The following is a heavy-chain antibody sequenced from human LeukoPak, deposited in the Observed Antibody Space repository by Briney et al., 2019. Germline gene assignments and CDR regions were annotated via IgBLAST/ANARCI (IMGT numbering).Heavy chain of an antibody. CDR1: GGSISSSSYY. CDR2: IYYSGST. V-gene: IGHV4-39*01. D-gene: IGHD6-13*01. Sequence: SETLSLTCTVSGGSISSSSYYWGWIRQPPGKGPEWIGSIYYSGSTYYNPSLKSRVTISVDTSKNQFSLKLSSVTAADTAVYYCGSSSWFKLIYWGQGTLVTVSS. CDR3: GSSSWFKLIY. J-gene: IGHJ4*02.